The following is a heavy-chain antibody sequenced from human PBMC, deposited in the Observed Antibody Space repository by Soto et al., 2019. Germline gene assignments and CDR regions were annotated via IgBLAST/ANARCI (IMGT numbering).Heavy chain of an antibody. V-gene: IGHV3-30-3*01. CDR3: ACRFQH. CDR1: GFTFSSYA. CDR2: ISYDGSNK. Sequence: QVQLVESGGGVVQPGRSLRLSCAASGFTFSSYAMHWVRQAPGKGLEWVAVISYDGSNKYYADSVKGRFTISRDNSKNTLYLQMNSLRAEDTAVYYCACRFQHWGQGTLVTVSS. J-gene: IGHJ1*01.